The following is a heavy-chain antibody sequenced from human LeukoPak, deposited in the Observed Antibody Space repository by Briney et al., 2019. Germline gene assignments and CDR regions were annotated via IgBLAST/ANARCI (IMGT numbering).Heavy chain of an antibody. V-gene: IGHV4-39*07. CDR2: IYYSGST. CDR3: ARDKGELFDY. J-gene: IGHJ4*02. Sequence: SETLSLTCTVSGGSISSSSYYWGWIRQPPGKGLEWIGSIYYSGSTYYNPSLKSRVTIPVDTSKNQFSLKLSSVTAADTAVYYCARDKGELFDYWGQGTLVTVSS. CDR1: GGSISSSSYY. D-gene: IGHD1-26*01.